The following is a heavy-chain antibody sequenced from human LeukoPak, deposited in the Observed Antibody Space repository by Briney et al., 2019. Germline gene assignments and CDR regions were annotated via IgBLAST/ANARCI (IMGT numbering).Heavy chain of an antibody. CDR1: GFTFSSYG. Sequence: PGGSLRLSCAASGFTFSSYGMHWVRQAPGEGLEWVAFIRYDGSNKYYADSVKGRFTISRDNSKNTLYLQMNSLRAEDTAVYYCAKVRIAAAGWFDYWGQGTLVTVPS. V-gene: IGHV3-30*02. CDR3: AKVRIAAAGWFDY. J-gene: IGHJ4*02. CDR2: IRYDGSNK. D-gene: IGHD6-13*01.